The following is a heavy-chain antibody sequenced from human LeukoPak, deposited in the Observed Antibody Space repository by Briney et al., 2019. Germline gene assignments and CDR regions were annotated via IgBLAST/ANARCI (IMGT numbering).Heavy chain of an antibody. J-gene: IGHJ4*02. Sequence: GGSLRLSCVASGLTFSSYSMNWVRQAPGKGLEWVSSISSSSSYIYYADSVKGRFTISRDNAKNSLYLRMNSLRAEDTAVYYCASLKYYDILTGYYGDYWGQGTLVTVSS. CDR2: ISSSSSYI. CDR1: GLTFSSYS. V-gene: IGHV3-21*01. CDR3: ASLKYYDILTGYYGDY. D-gene: IGHD3-9*01.